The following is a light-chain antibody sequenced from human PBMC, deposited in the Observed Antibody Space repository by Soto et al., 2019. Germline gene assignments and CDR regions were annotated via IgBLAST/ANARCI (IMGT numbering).Light chain of an antibody. CDR1: QGVRND. V-gene: IGKV1-33*01. CDR2: DAS. CDR3: QQYEDRPFT. J-gene: IGKJ4*01. Sequence: DIQLTQSPSSLSASVGDRVTFTCQASQGVRNDLNWYQQKSGQAPKLLIHDASNLQTGGPSRFSGSGSWTDFTFTISSLQPEDIATDYCQQYEDRPFTFGAGTKVESK.